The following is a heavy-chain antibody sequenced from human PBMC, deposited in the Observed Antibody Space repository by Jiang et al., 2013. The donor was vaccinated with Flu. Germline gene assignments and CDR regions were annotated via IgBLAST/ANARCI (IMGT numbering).Heavy chain of an antibody. D-gene: IGHD5-12*01. CDR2: INWDGGST. CDR3: AKDLYSGGDNHYYYYGMDV. CDR1: GFTFDDYA. J-gene: IGHJ6*01. V-gene: IGHV3-43D*03. Sequence: VQLVESGGVVVQPGGSLRLSCAASGFTFDDYAMHWVRQAPGKGLEWVSLINWDGGSTYYADSVRGRFTISRDNSKNSLYLQMNSLRAEDTALYYCAKDLYSGGDNHYYYYGMDVWGPRDHGHRLL.